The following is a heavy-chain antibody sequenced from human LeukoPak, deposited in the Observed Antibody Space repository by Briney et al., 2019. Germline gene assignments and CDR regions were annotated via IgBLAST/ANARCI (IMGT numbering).Heavy chain of an antibody. V-gene: IGHV4-61*02. CDR2: IYASGST. J-gene: IGHJ6*03. CDR1: GGSIGRDNYY. Sequence: SETLSLTCTVSGGSIGRDNYYWTWIRQPAGKGLEWIGRIYASGSTNYNPSLNSRVTMSVDASKNQFSLELTSVTAADTAVYYCARKNTRTYHDIWRAPGPAKYHSYYMDVWGKGTTVTVSS. D-gene: IGHD3-3*01. CDR3: ARKNTRTYHDIWRAPGPAKYHSYYMDV.